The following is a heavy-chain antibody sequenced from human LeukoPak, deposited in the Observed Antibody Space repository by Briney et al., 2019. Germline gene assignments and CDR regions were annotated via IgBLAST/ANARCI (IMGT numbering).Heavy chain of an antibody. V-gene: IGHV1-2*02. D-gene: IGHD2-15*01. CDR2: INPNSGGT. CDR1: GYTFTGYY. CDR3: ATGGGSCPAFDY. J-gene: IGHJ4*02. Sequence: ASVKVSCKASGYTFTGYYMHWVRQAPGQGLEWMGWINPNSGGTIYAQKFQGRVTMTEDTSTDTAYMELSSLRSEDTAVYYCATGGGSCPAFDYWGQGTLVTVSS.